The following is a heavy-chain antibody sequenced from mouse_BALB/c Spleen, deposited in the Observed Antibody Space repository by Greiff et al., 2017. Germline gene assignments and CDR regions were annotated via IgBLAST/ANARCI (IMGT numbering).Heavy chain of an antibody. CDR3: ARGDYYGSSYGYFDV. CDR1: GYTFTSYV. V-gene: IGHV1-14*01. D-gene: IGHD1-1*01. CDR2: INPYNDGT. J-gene: IGHJ1*01. Sequence: EVQLQQSGPELVKPGASVKMSCKASGYTFTSYVMHWVKQKPGQGLEWIGCINPYNDGTKYNEKFKGKATLTSDTSSSTAYMELSSLTSEDSAVYYGARGDYYGSSYGYFDVWGAGTTVTVSS.